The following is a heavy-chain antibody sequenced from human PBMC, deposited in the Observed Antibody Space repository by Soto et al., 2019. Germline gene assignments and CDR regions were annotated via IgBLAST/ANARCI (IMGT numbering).Heavy chain of an antibody. CDR2: ISWNSGSI. J-gene: IGHJ3*02. CDR3: ARNQYYDYIWGSYRYTRSAHFDAFDI. CDR1: GFTFDDYA. Sequence: GGSLRLSCAASGFTFDDYAMHWVRQAPGKGLEWVSGISWNSGSIGYADSVKGRFTISRDNAKNSLYLQMNSLRAEDTALYYCARNQYYDYIWGSYRYTRSAHFDAFDIWGQGTMVTVSS. V-gene: IGHV3-9*01. D-gene: IGHD3-16*02.